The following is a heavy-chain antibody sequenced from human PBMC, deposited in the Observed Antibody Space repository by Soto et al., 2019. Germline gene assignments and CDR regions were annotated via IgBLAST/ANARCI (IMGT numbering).Heavy chain of an antibody. Sequence: XGSLRLSCSASGFTLSSYWMSWVRQAPGKGLEWVANIKQDGSEKYYVDSVKGRFTISRDNAKNSLYLQMNSLRAEDTAVYYCARDTYYGSGNYNWFDHWGQGTLVTVSS. J-gene: IGHJ5*02. CDR3: ARDTYYGSGNYNWFDH. D-gene: IGHD3-10*01. V-gene: IGHV3-7*03. CDR2: IKQDGSEK. CDR1: GFTLSSYW.